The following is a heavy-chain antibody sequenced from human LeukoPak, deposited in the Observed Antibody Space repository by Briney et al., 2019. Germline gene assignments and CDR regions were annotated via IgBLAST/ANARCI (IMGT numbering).Heavy chain of an antibody. D-gene: IGHD6-13*01. CDR3: ARRSAAATELFDY. CDR1: GYSFTSYW. Sequence: GESLKISCKGSGYSFTSYWIGWARQMPGKGLEWRGFIYPSDLDTTYRPSFQGQVTISADKSISPAFLQWTSLKASDTAINYCARRSAAATELFDYWGQGTLVTVFS. V-gene: IGHV5-51*01. J-gene: IGHJ4*02. CDR2: IYPSDLDT.